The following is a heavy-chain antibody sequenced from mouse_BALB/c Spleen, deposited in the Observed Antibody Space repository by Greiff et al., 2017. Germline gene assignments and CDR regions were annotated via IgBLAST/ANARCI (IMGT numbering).Heavy chain of an antibody. CDR2: ISYSGST. CDR3: ARHWGYYAMDY. D-gene: IGHD4-1*01. V-gene: IGHV3-2*02. J-gene: IGHJ4*01. CDR1: GYSITSDYA. Sequence: DVKLQESGPGLVKPSQSLSLTCTVTGYSITSDYAWNWIRQFPGNKLEWMGYISYSGSTSYNPSLKSRISITRDTSKNQFFLQLNSVTTEDTATYYCARHWGYYAMDYWGQGTSVTVSS.